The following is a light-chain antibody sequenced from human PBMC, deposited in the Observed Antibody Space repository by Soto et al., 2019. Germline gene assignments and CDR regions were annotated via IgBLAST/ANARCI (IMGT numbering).Light chain of an antibody. CDR2: KAS. J-gene: IGKJ2*01. CDR3: QQYNSYWYT. CDR1: QSISSW. Sequence: DIPMTQSPSTLSASVGDRVTITCRASQSISSWLAWYQQKPGKAPKLLIYKASGLESGVPSRFSGSGSGTEFTLTISSLQPDDFATYYCQQYNSYWYTFGQGTKLEIK. V-gene: IGKV1-5*03.